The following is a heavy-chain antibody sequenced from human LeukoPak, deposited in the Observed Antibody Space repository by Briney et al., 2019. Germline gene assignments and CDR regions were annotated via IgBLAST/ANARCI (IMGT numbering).Heavy chain of an antibody. Sequence: GASVKVSRKASGGTFSSYAISWVRQAPGQGLEWMGRIIPIFGTANYAQKFQGRVTITTDESTSTAYMELSSLRSEDTAVYYCARDGRYSYGTFDYWGQGTLVTVSS. D-gene: IGHD5-18*01. CDR1: GGTFSSYA. CDR2: IIPIFGTA. V-gene: IGHV1-69*05. J-gene: IGHJ4*02. CDR3: ARDGRYSYGTFDY.